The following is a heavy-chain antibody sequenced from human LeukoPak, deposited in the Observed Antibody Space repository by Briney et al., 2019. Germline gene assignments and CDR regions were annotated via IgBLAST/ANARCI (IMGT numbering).Heavy chain of an antibody. CDR2: ISGSGGST. CDR1: GFTFSSYA. J-gene: IGHJ6*02. Sequence: PGGSLRLSCAASGFTFSSYAMSWVRQAPGKGLEWVSAISGSGGSTYYADSVKGRFTISRDNSKNTLYLQMNSLRAEDTAVYYCAKEAGSVRQWLNNYYYYYGMDVWGQGTTVTVSS. D-gene: IGHD6-19*01. CDR3: AKEAGSVRQWLNNYYYYYGMDV. V-gene: IGHV3-23*01.